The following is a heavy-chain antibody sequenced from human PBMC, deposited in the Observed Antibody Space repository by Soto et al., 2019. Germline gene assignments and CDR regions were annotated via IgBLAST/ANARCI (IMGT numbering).Heavy chain of an antibody. CDR1: GGSISISSYY. J-gene: IGHJ5*02. D-gene: IGHD6-13*01. Sequence: PSDTLSLTCTVSGGSISISSYYWGWIRQPPGKGLEWIGSIYYSGSTYYNPSLKSRVTISVDTSKNQFSLKLSSVTAADTAVYYCARTGSSSWYWFDPWGQGTLVTVSS. CDR3: ARTGSSSWYWFDP. CDR2: IYYSGST. V-gene: IGHV4-39*01.